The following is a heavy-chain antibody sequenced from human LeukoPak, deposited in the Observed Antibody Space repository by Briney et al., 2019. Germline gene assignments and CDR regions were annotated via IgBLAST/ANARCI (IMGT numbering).Heavy chain of an antibody. CDR1: DYTFNSYG. J-gene: IGHJ4*02. Sequence: ASVKVSFKASDYTFNSYGISWVRQDPGQGLEWMGWISVNNGYTHYAQNLQGRVTMTTDTSTSTAHIELRSLRSDDTAVYYRARGTYGDYWGQGTLVTVSS. V-gene: IGHV1-18*01. CDR3: ARGTYGDY. CDR2: ISVNNGYT. D-gene: IGHD1-26*01.